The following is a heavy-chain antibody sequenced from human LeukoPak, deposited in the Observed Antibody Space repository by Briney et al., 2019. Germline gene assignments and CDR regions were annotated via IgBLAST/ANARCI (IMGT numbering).Heavy chain of an antibody. J-gene: IGHJ4*02. V-gene: IGHV4-59*01. Sequence: SETLSLTCTVSGGSISTYYWSWMRQPPGRGLEWIGYIYYSGSTNHNPSLQSRVTISVDTSKNQFSLKLDSVTAADTAVYYCARGGVPGGFYGSFDYWGQGTLVSVSS. CDR2: IYYSGST. D-gene: IGHD3-3*01. CDR3: ARGGVPGGFYGSFDY. CDR1: GGSISTYY.